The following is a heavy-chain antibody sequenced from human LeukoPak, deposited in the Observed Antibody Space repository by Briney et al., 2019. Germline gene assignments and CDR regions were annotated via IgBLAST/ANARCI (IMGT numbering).Heavy chain of an antibody. V-gene: IGHV4-30-2*01. CDR1: GGSISSGGYS. CDR2: IYHSGST. CDR3: ARGYSSSWYFYYYMDV. D-gene: IGHD6-13*01. J-gene: IGHJ6*03. Sequence: SETLSLTCAVSGGSISSGGYSWSWIRQPPGKGLEWIGYIYHSGSTYYNPSLKSRVTISVDRSKNQFSLKLSSVTAADTAVYYCARGYSSSWYFYYYMDVWGKGTTVTVSS.